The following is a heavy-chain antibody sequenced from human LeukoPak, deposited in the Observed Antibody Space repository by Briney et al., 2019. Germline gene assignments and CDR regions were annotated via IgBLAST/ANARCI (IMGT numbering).Heavy chain of an antibody. V-gene: IGHV4-39*01. Sequence: SQTLSLTCTVSSGSISSGGYYWGWIRQPPGEGLEWIGSIYYSGITYYNPSLKSRVTISVDTSKNQFFLKLSSVTATDTAVYYCARHGGYGDPFDYWGQGTLVTVSS. J-gene: IGHJ4*02. D-gene: IGHD4-17*01. CDR3: ARHGGYGDPFDY. CDR2: IYYSGIT. CDR1: SGSISSGGYY.